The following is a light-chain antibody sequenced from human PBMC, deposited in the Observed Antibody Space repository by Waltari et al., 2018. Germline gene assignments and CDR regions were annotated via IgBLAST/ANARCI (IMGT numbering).Light chain of an antibody. V-gene: IGKV1-5*03. CDR3: QQYNSYSRT. J-gene: IGKJ1*01. CDR2: KAS. CDR1: QSINSW. Sequence: DIQMTQSPSTLSASVGDRVTITCRASQSINSWLAWYQQKPGKAPNLLIYKASTLESGVPSRFSGSGSGTECTLTISSLQPDDFATYYCQQYNSYSRTFGQGTKVEIK.